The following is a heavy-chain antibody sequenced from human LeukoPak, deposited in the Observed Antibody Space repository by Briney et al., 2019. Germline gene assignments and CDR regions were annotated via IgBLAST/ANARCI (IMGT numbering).Heavy chain of an antibody. Sequence: GESLKISCKGSGYSFTSYWIGWVRQMPGKGLEWMGIIYPGDSDTRYSPSFQGQVTISADKSISTAYLQWSSLTASDTAMYYCARLTSQNIVIRFFDYWGQGTLVTVSS. CDR2: IYPGDSDT. J-gene: IGHJ4*02. CDR3: ARLTSQNIVIRFFDY. D-gene: IGHD2/OR15-2a*01. CDR1: GYSFTSYW. V-gene: IGHV5-51*01.